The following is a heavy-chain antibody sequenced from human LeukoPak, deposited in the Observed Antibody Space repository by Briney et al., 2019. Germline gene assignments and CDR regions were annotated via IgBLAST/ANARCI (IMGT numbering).Heavy chain of an antibody. CDR2: ISSSSSYI. CDR1: GFTFSSYR. D-gene: IGHD3-10*01. CDR3: ARDPSITMVRGVINDDY. J-gene: IGHJ4*02. Sequence: GGSLRLSCAASGFTFSSYRMNWVRQAPGKGLEWVSSISSSSSYIYYADSVKGRFTISRDNAKNSLYLQMNSLRAEDTAVYYCARDPSITMVRGVINDDYWGQGTLVTVSS. V-gene: IGHV3-21*01.